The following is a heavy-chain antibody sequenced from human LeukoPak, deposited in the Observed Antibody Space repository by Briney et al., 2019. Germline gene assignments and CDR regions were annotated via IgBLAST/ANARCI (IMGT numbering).Heavy chain of an antibody. Sequence: GSLRLSCAASGFTFSSYWMSWVRQAPGKGLEWVANIKQDGSEKYYVDSVKGRFTIARDNAKNSLHLQMNSLRAEDTAVYYCARNQMVRGVISFGYWGQGTLVTVSS. V-gene: IGHV3-7*03. CDR3: ARNQMVRGVISFGY. D-gene: IGHD3-10*01. J-gene: IGHJ4*02. CDR1: GFTFSSYW. CDR2: IKQDGSEK.